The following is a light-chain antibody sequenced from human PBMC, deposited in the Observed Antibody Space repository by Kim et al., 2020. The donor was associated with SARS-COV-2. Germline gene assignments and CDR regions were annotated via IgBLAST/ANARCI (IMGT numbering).Light chain of an antibody. Sequence: ASVGDSVTITCRTSYNIYWYLNWYQVRPGRAPRLLMYVASTLQSGVPSRFSGSGSGTEFTLTISNLQPEDVATYHCQQSYSNPWTFGQGTKVDIK. CDR3: QQSYSNPWT. CDR1: YNIYWY. J-gene: IGKJ1*01. V-gene: IGKV1-39*01. CDR2: VAS.